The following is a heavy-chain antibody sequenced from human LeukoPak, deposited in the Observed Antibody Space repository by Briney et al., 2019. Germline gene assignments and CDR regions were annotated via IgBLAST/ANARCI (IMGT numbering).Heavy chain of an antibody. Sequence: PWASVKVSCKASGYTFTSYDINWVRQATGQGLEWMGWMNPNSGGTNYAQKFQGRVTMTRDTSISTAYMELSRLRSDDTAVYYCALFGDEAWGQGTLVTVSS. CDR2: MNPNSGGT. V-gene: IGHV1-2*02. D-gene: IGHD3-10*02. CDR1: GYTFTSYD. J-gene: IGHJ5*02. CDR3: ALFGDEA.